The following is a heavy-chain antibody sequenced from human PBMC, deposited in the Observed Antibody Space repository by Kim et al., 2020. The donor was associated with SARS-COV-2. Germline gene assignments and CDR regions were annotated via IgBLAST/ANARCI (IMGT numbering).Heavy chain of an antibody. D-gene: IGHD6-13*01. CDR3: SAGGISSSWYYYGMDV. Sequence: SETLSLTCTVSGGSISSSSYYWGWIRQPPGKGLEWIGSIYYSGSTYYNPSLKSRVTISVDTSKNQFSLKLSSVTAADTAVYYCSAGGISSSWYYYGMDVWGQGTTVTVSS. J-gene: IGHJ6*02. CDR2: IYYSGST. V-gene: IGHV4-39*01. CDR1: GGSISSSSYY.